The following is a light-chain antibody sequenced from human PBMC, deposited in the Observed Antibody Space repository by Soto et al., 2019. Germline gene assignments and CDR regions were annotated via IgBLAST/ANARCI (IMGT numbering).Light chain of an antibody. J-gene: IGKJ4*01. Sequence: EIVLTQSPATLSLSPGERATLSCRASQSVSSFLAWYQQKPGQAPRLLIYDASNRATGIPARFSGSGSGTDFTLTISSLEPEDFEVYFFQQRSYWPLTFGGGTKVEIK. CDR2: DAS. CDR1: QSVSSF. CDR3: QQRSYWPLT. V-gene: IGKV3-11*01.